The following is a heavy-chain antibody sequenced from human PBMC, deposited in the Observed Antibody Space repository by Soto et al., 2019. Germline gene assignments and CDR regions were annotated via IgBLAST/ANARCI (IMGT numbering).Heavy chain of an antibody. CDR1: GGSISSGGYS. D-gene: IGHD5-12*01. CDR3: ARGYSGYVYHFDY. CDR2: IYHSGST. J-gene: IGHJ4*02. V-gene: IGHV4-30-2*01. Sequence: PSETLSLTCAVSGGSISSGGYSWSWIRQPPGKGLEWIGYIYHSGSTYYNPSLKSRVTISVDRSKNQFSLKLSSVTAADTAVYYFARGYSGYVYHFDYWGQGTLVTVS.